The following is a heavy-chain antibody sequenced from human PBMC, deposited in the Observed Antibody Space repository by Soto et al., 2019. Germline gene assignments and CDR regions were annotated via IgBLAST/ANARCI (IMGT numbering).Heavy chain of an antibody. V-gene: IGHV3-74*01. CDR2: IDGGGSST. CDR1: GFTFGNYW. CDR3: ATRGYNYGKSFDY. D-gene: IGHD5-18*01. Sequence: EVQLVESGGGLVQPGGFLRVSCVASGFTFGNYWMHWVRQAPGKGLVWVSRIDGGGSSTNYGDSVRGRFTISRDNAKNTLYLQMNSLSADDTAVYYCATRGYNYGKSFDYWGQGTLVTVSS. J-gene: IGHJ4*02.